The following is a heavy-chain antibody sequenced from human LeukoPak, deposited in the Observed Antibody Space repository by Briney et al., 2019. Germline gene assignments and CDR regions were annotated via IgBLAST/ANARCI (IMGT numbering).Heavy chain of an antibody. D-gene: IGHD3-22*01. CDR2: IHYSGST. Sequence: SETLSLTCNVSNDSISTYFWSWIRQPPGKGLEWIGYIHYSGSTYYNPSLKSRVTISVDTPKNHFSLRLSSVTAADTAVYYCARAFDYYDSSGYYYRDAFDIWGHGTMVTVSS. J-gene: IGHJ3*02. V-gene: IGHV4-59*01. CDR1: NDSISTYF. CDR3: ARAFDYYDSSGYYYRDAFDI.